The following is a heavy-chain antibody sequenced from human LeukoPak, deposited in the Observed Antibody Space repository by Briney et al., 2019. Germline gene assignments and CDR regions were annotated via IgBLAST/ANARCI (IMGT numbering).Heavy chain of an antibody. CDR1: ELTFSSYA. CDR2: ISGSGGNT. J-gene: IGHJ4*02. Sequence: GGSLRLSCAASELTFSSYAMSWVRQAPGKGLEWVSGISGSGGNTYYADSVKGRFTISRDNSKNTLYLQMNSLRAEDTAVYYCAKDVHYFRSGTYHTLDYWGQGTLVTVSS. V-gene: IGHV3-23*01. CDR3: AKDVHYFRSGTYHTLDY. D-gene: IGHD3-10*01.